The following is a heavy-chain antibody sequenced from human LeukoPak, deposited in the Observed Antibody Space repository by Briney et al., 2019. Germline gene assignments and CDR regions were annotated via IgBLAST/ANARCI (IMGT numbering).Heavy chain of an antibody. CDR3: ARGQYTDGLSY. CDR2: ISYDGSNK. J-gene: IGHJ4*02. CDR1: GFTFSSYA. D-gene: IGHD5-24*01. Sequence: GGSLRLSCAASGFTFSSYAMHWVRQAPGKGLEWVAVISYDGSNKYYADSVKGRFTISRDNSKNTLYLQMNSLRPEDTAVFYCARGQYTDGLSYWGQGALVTVSS. V-gene: IGHV3-30*04.